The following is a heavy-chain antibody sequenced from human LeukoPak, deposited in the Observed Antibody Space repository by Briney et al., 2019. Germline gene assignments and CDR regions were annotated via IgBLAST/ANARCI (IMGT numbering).Heavy chain of an antibody. CDR3: ARDLGGPWTY. D-gene: IGHD3/OR15-3a*01. CDR1: GFSFSGNH. Sequence: GGSLRLSCAASGFSFSGNHMNWVRQAPGKGLEWVSYISSSSRDIYYADSVMGRFTISRDNAKNSLYLQMNSLRDEDTAVYYCARDLGGPWTYWGQGTLVTVSS. J-gene: IGHJ4*02. CDR2: ISSSSRDI. V-gene: IGHV3-21*05.